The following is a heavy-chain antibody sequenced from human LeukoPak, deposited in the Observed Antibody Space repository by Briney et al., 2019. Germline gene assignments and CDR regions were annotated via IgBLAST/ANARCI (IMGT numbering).Heavy chain of an antibody. CDR1: GFTVSSNY. J-gene: IGHJ4*02. Sequence: GGSLRLSCAASGFTVSSNYMSWVPQAPGKGLERVSVIYSGGSTYYADSVKGRFTISRDNSKNTLYLQMNSLRAEDTAVYYCARVKVAVDTAMVFDYWGQGTLVTVSS. CDR2: IYSGGST. V-gene: IGHV3-53*01. D-gene: IGHD5-18*01. CDR3: ARVKVAVDTAMVFDY.